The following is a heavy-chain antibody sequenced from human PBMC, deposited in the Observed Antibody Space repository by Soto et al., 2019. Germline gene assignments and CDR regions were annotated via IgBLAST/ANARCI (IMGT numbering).Heavy chain of an antibody. CDR1: GGSISSYY. Sequence: QVQLQESGPGLVKPSETLSLTCTVSGGSISSYYWSWIRQPPGKGLEWIGYIYYSGSTNYNPALTSRVTNSVDTSKNQFSLKLSSVTAADTAVYYCASTMTTVPYWGQGTLVTVSS. J-gene: IGHJ4*02. V-gene: IGHV4-59*08. D-gene: IGHD4-17*01. CDR2: IYYSGST. CDR3: ASTMTTVPY.